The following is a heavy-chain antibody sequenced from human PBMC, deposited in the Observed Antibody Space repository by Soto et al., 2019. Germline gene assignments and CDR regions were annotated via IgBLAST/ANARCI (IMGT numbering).Heavy chain of an antibody. V-gene: IGHV1-46*03. Sequence: ASVKVSCKASGYTFTSYYMHWVRQAPGQGLEWMGIINPSGGSTSYAQKFQGRVTMTRDTSTSTVYMELSSLRSEDTAVYYCASAVRHCSSTSCYAVSTLFDPWGKGTLVTVSS. D-gene: IGHD2-2*01. CDR1: GYTFTSYY. CDR2: INPSGGST. CDR3: ASAVRHCSSTSCYAVSTLFDP. J-gene: IGHJ5*02.